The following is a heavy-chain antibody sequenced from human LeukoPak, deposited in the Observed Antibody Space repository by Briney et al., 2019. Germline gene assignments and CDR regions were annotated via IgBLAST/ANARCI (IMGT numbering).Heavy chain of an antibody. CDR2: IYYGGST. CDR1: GGSISSYY. D-gene: IGHD6-13*01. V-gene: IGHV4-59*01. CDR3: ARDWFEMAAAGSGGWFDP. J-gene: IGHJ5*02. Sequence: SETLSLTCTVSGGSISSYYWSWIRQPPGKGLEWIGYIYYGGSTNYNPSLKSRVTISVDTSKNQFSLKLSSVTAADTAVYYCARDWFEMAAAGSGGWFDPWGQGTLVTVSS.